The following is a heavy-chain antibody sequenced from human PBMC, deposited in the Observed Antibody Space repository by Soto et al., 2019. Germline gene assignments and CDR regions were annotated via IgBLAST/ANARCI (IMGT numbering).Heavy chain of an antibody. Sequence: GGSLRLSCAASGFSFSSLAMSWVRQAPGKGLEWVSSISGRGVDTLYADSVKGRFTISRDNSRNTLYLQVNSLRAEDTAVYYCAKGGGSSGYYYRDDAFDIWGQGTMVTVSS. CDR3: AKGGGSSGYYYRDDAFDI. CDR2: ISGRGVDT. D-gene: IGHD3-22*01. CDR1: GFSFSSLA. J-gene: IGHJ3*02. V-gene: IGHV3-23*01.